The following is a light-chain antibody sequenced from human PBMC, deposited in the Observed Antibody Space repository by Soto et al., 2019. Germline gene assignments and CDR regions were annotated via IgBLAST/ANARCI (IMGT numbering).Light chain of an antibody. J-gene: IGKJ1*01. CDR1: QDIKNY. Sequence: DIQMTQSPSSLSASVGDRFTITCQASQDIKNYLNWYQQKSGKAPKLLIYDASDLETGVPSRFSGSGSGTDFTFTISSLQPEDFATYYCLQDYNYPRTFGQGTKVDIK. CDR3: LQDYNYPRT. CDR2: DAS. V-gene: IGKV1-33*01.